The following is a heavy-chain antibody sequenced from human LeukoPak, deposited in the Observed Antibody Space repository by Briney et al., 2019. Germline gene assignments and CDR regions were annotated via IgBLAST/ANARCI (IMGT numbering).Heavy chain of an antibody. V-gene: IGHV4-59*12. D-gene: IGHD3-22*01. Sequence: SETLSLTCTVSGGSISSYYWSWIRQPPGKGLEWIGYIYYSGSTYYNPSLKSRVTISVDTSKNQFSLKLSSVTAADTAVYYCARTIPYDSSGVDYWGQGTLVTVSS. CDR1: GGSISSYY. CDR3: ARTIPYDSSGVDY. CDR2: IYYSGST. J-gene: IGHJ4*02.